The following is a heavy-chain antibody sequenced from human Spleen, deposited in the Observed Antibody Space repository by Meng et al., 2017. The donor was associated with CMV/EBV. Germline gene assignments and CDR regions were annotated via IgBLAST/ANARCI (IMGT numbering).Heavy chain of an antibody. D-gene: IGHD4-17*01. V-gene: IGHV1-8*01. CDR2: MNLKSGHT. CDR3: ARAAGDLDY. CDR1: GYTFTTYD. Sequence: ASVKVSCKASGYTFTTYDINWVRQATGQGLEWIGWMNLKSGHTGCAQKFQDRVTMTRATLISTAYMELTSLTSEDTAMYYCARAAGDLDYWGQGTLVTVSS. J-gene: IGHJ4*02.